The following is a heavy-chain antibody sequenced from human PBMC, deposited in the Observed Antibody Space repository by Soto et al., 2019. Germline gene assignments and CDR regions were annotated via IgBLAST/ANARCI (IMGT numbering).Heavy chain of an antibody. Sequence: VQLVQSGAEVKKPGASVRVSCKASGYTFTSFGLSWVRQAPGQGPEWMGWISPESDKATYAHKFQGRITMTTDTPTTTAYMLLRSLRSDDTAVYYCTRELFFISPATVTTDAYWGQGTLVSVS. CDR1: GYTFTSFG. CDR3: TRELFFISPATVTTDAY. V-gene: IGHV1-18*01. J-gene: IGHJ4*02. D-gene: IGHD4-17*01. CDR2: ISPESDKA.